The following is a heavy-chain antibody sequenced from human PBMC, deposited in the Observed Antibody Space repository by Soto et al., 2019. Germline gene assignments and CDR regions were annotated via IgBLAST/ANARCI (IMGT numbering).Heavy chain of an antibody. J-gene: IGHJ4*02. CDR1: GGSSSSYY. CDR2: IYYSGST. Sequence: SLTCTVAGGSSSSYYWSWIRQPPGKGLEWIGYIYYSGSTNYNPSLKSRVTISVDTSKNQFSLKLSSVTAADTAVYYCASQHYGSDPTFDYWGQGTLVTVSS. D-gene: IGHD3-10*01. V-gene: IGHV4-59*01. CDR3: ASQHYGSDPTFDY.